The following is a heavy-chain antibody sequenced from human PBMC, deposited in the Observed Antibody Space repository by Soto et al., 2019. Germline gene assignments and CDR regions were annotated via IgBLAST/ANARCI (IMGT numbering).Heavy chain of an antibody. D-gene: IGHD2-2*01. V-gene: IGHV4-30-2*01. CDR1: GGSLSSGGYS. J-gene: IGHJ4*01. CDR2: IYHSGST. Sequence: PSETLSLTCAVSGGSLSSGGYSWSWIRQPPGKGLEWIGYIYHSGSTYYNPSLKSRVTISVDRSKDQFSLKLSSVTAADTAVYYCARCSNCISTSCHLDYWGQGTPVPVS. CDR3: ARCSNCISTSCHLDY.